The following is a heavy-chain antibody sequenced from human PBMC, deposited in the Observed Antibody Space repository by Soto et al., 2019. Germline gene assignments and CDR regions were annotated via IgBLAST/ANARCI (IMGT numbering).Heavy chain of an antibody. CDR3: ARGGLMIVAAFDI. D-gene: IGHD3-22*01. CDR2: ISSSSSTI. Sequence: GGSLRLSCAASGFTFSSYSMNWVRQAPGKGLEWVSYISSSSSTIYYADSVKGRFTISRDNAKNSLYLQMNSLRAEDTAVYYCARGGLMIVAAFDIWGQGTMVTVSS. CDR1: GFTFSSYS. V-gene: IGHV3-48*01. J-gene: IGHJ3*02.